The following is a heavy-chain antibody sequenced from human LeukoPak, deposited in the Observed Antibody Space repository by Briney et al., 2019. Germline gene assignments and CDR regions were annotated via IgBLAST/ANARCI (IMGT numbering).Heavy chain of an antibody. J-gene: IGHJ2*01. Sequence: GGSLRLSCAASGFTFNTYAMNWVRQAPGKGLEWVAVIWYDGSNEYYADSVEGRFTISRDNSKNTLYLQMNSLRAEDSAVYFCARDSASIAAAVYWYFDLWGRGTLVTVSS. CDR2: IWYDGSNE. V-gene: IGHV3-33*01. D-gene: IGHD6-13*01. CDR3: ARDSASIAAAVYWYFDL. CDR1: GFTFNTYA.